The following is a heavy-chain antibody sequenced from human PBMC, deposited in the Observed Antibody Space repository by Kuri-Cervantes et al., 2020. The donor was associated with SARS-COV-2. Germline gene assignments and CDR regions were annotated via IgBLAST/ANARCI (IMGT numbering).Heavy chain of an antibody. CDR2: MNPNSGNT. CDR3: ARVNSNDDYGDYVLDY. CDR1: GYTFTSYD. V-gene: IGHV1-8*01. D-gene: IGHD4-17*01. J-gene: IGHJ4*02. Sequence: ASVKVSCKASGYTFTSYDINWVRQATGQGLEWMGWMNPNSGNTGYAQKFQGRVTMTRNTSISTAYMELSSLRSEDTAVYYCARVNSNDDYGDYVLDYWGQGTLVTVSS.